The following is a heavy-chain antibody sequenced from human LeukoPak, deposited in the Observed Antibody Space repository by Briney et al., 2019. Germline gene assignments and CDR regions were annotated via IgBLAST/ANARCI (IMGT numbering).Heavy chain of an antibody. CDR2: ISSSSSYT. J-gene: IGHJ4*02. D-gene: IGHD2-2*03. V-gene: IGHV3-11*06. CDR1: GFTFSDYY. CDR3: ARAGYCSSTSCYDLEYYFDY. Sequence: GGSLRLSCAASGFTFSDYYMSRIRQAPGKGLEWVSYISSSSSYTNYADSVKGRFTISRDNAKNSLYLQMNSLRAEDTAVYYCARAGYCSSTSCYDLEYYFDYWGQGTLVTVSS.